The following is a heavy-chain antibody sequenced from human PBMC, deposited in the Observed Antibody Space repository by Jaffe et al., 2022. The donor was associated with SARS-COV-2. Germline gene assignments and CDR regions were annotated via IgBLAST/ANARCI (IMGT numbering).Heavy chain of an antibody. J-gene: IGHJ4*02. V-gene: IGHV3-23*01. CDR3: ANRWFGAGGFDY. Sequence: EVQLLESGGGLVQPGGSLRLSCAASGFTFSSNAMSWVRQAPGKGLEWVSGISGSGGSTYYADSVKGRFTISRDNSKNTLYLQMNSLRAEDTAVYYCANRWFGAGGFDYWGQGTLVTVSS. CDR1: GFTFSSNA. D-gene: IGHD3-10*01. CDR2: ISGSGGST.